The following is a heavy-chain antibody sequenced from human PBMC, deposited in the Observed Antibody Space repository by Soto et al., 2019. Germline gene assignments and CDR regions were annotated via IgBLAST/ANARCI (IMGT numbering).Heavy chain of an antibody. CDR3: ASGCSGGSCYSFSPSRAFDI. V-gene: IGHV4-34*01. Sequence: QVQLQQWGAGLLKPSETLSLTCAVYGGSFSGYYWSWIRQPPGKGLEWIGEINHSGSTNYNPSLKSRLTISVDTSKNQFSLKLSSVTAADTAVYYCASGCSGGSCYSFSPSRAFDIWGQGTMVTVSS. CDR2: INHSGST. CDR1: GGSFSGYY. J-gene: IGHJ3*02. D-gene: IGHD2-15*01.